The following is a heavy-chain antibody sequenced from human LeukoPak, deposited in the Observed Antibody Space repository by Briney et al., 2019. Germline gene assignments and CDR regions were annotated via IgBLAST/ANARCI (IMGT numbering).Heavy chain of an antibody. D-gene: IGHD4-17*01. CDR1: GGTFSSFA. CDR3: ARDDTTVTTKI. V-gene: IGHV1-69*04. J-gene: IGHJ3*02. Sequence: ASVKVSCKASGGTFSSFAISWVRQAPGQGLEWMGRIIPILGMANYAQKFQGRVTITADKSTSTAYMELSSLRSEDTAVYYCARDDTTVTTKIWGQGTMVTVSS. CDR2: IIPILGMA.